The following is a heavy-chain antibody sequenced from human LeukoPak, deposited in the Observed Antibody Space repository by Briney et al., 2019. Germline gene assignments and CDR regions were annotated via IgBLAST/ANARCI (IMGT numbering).Heavy chain of an antibody. Sequence: ASVKVSCTASGYTFTSYYMHWVRQAPGQGLEWMGIINPSGGSTSYAQKFQGRVTMTRDTSTSTVYMELSSLRSEDTAAYYCARDFLSFSVWFDPWGQGTLVTVSS. J-gene: IGHJ5*02. CDR1: GYTFTSYY. CDR2: INPSGGST. D-gene: IGHD3-3*02. V-gene: IGHV1-46*01. CDR3: ARDFLSFSVWFDP.